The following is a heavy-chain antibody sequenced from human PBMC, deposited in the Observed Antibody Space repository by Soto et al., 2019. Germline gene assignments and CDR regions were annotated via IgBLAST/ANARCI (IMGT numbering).Heavy chain of an antibody. CDR1: GYSFTSYW. J-gene: IGHJ6*02. Sequence: LNISCKGSGYSFTSYWISWVRQMRGKGLEWMGRIDPSDSYTNYSPSFQGHVTISADKSISTAYLQWSSLKASDTAMYYCARRLSSGWSYGMDVWGQGTTVTVSS. CDR2: IDPSDSYT. CDR3: ARRLSSGWSYGMDV. V-gene: IGHV5-10-1*01. D-gene: IGHD6-19*01.